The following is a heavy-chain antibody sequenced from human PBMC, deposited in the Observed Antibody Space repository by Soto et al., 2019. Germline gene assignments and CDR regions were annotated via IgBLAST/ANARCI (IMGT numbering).Heavy chain of an antibody. Sequence: ASVKVSCKASGYTFPGNYMHWVRQAPGQGLEWMALINPTSGGTNYAQKFQGRVTMTWDTSISTAYMELSRLRSDDTAIYYCARGYCSSSGCSHFFDSWGQGTLVTVSS. CDR3: ARGYCSSSGCSHFFDS. J-gene: IGHJ4*02. V-gene: IGHV1-2*02. D-gene: IGHD2-2*01. CDR2: INPTSGGT. CDR1: GYTFPGNY.